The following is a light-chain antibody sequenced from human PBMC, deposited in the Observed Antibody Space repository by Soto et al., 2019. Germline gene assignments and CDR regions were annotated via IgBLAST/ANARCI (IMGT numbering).Light chain of an antibody. V-gene: IGLV2-8*01. CDR1: SSDIGGYNF. CDR3: SSYDDTKNLV. CDR2: DVN. Sequence: QSALTQPPSASGSPGQSVTISCTGTSSDIGGYNFVSWYQQHPGKAPKLMIDDVNKRPSGVPDRFSGSKSGNTASLTVSGRKSEEAADYYCSSYDDTKNLVFGGGTKLT. J-gene: IGLJ2*01.